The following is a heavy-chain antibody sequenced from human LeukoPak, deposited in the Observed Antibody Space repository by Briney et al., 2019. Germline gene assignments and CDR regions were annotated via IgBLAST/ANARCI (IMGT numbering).Heavy chain of an antibody. Sequence: GGSLRLSCAASGFTFSSYGMHWVRQAPGKGLEWVAVISYDGSNKYYADSVKGRFTISRDNSKNTLYLQMNSLRAEDTAVYYCAREALYYDILTATGYYYMDVWGKGTTVTVPS. V-gene: IGHV3-30*03. CDR1: GFTFSSYG. CDR3: AREALYYDILTATGYYYMDV. CDR2: ISYDGSNK. D-gene: IGHD3-9*01. J-gene: IGHJ6*03.